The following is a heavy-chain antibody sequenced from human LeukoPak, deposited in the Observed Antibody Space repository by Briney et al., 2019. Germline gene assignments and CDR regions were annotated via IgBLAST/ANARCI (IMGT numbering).Heavy chain of an antibody. V-gene: IGHV3-23*01. CDR3: AKGRNYADYYYMDV. D-gene: IGHD1-7*01. CDR1: GFTFSSYA. CDR2: ISGSGGST. J-gene: IGHJ6*03. Sequence: GGSLRLSCAASGFTFSSYAMSWVRQAPGKGLEWVSAISGSGGSTYYADSVKGRFTISRDNSKNTLYLQMNSLRAEDTAVYYCAKGRNYADYYYMDVWGKGTTVTVSS.